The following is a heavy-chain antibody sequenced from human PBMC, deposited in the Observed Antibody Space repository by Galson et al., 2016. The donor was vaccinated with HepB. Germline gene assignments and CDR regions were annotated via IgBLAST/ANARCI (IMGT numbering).Heavy chain of an antibody. CDR2: IYPGDSDT. J-gene: IGHJ3*02. D-gene: IGHD1-14*01. V-gene: IGHV5-51*01. CDR3: SRIVYNNNANALDI. Sequence: QSGAEVKKPGESLKISCKGSGYTFTNYWIGWVRQMPGKGLEWMGIIYPGDSDTRYSPSFEGQVTISADKSISTAYLQWSSLKASDTAVYFCSRIVYNNNANALDIWGQGTMVTVSS. CDR1: GYTFTNYW.